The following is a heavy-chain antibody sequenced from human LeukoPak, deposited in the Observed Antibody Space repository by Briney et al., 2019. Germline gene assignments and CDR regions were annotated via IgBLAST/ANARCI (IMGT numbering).Heavy chain of an antibody. J-gene: IGHJ4*02. CDR2: ISDSGRT. D-gene: IGHD3-22*01. CDR1: GASVNSYY. V-gene: IGHV4-59*02. CDR3: TKGYYEPFDS. Sequence: SETLSLTCTVSGASVNSYYWDWIRQPPGKGLEWIGCISDSGRTYYNTSLKSRVTISLGTSNNQLSLRLTSVTAADSAMYYCTKGYYEPFDSWGQGTLVTVSS.